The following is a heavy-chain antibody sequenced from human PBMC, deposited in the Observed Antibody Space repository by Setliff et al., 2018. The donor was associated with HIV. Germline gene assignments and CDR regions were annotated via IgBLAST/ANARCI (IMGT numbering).Heavy chain of an antibody. CDR2: IYYSGST. CDR1: GDSISGSNYY. J-gene: IGHJ3*02. CDR3: ARHVADYDSSGYYRIKLGAFDI. D-gene: IGHD3-22*01. Sequence: SETLSLTCTVSGDSISGSNYYWGWTRQAPGKGLEWIGSIYYSGSTYDNPSLRTRVGISVDTSKNQFFLKLSSVTAADTALYYCARHVADYDSSGYYRIKLGAFDIWGQGIMVTVSS. V-gene: IGHV4-39*01.